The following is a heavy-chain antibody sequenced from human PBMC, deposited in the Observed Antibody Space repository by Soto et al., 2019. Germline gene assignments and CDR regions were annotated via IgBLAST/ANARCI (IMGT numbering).Heavy chain of an antibody. D-gene: IGHD2-21*02. CDR3: VKDVTAGGADV. J-gene: IGHJ6*02. CDR1: GFRFPDRA. V-gene: IGHV3-9*01. Sequence: QLVESGGGFIQPGRSLRLSCAASGFRFPDRAMHWVRQAPGKGLEWVSGVYWLSDRKGYADFVKGRFTISRDNAKNLLYLQMNNLRPEDTALYYCVKDVTAGGADVWGQGTTVIVYS. CDR2: VYWLSDRK.